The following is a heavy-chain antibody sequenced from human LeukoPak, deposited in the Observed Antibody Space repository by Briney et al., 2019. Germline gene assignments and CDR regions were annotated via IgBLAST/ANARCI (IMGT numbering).Heavy chain of an antibody. J-gene: IGHJ4*02. CDR3: AKHYMGSSYNRGLDY. D-gene: IGHD3-10*01. V-gene: IGHV4-39*01. CDR1: GGSISSSSYY. Sequence: SETLSLTCTVSGGSISSSSYYWGWIRQPPGKGLEWIGTIYYSGYTYYNPSLESRVTISVDTSKNQFSLKLSSVTAADTAIYYCAKHYMGSSYNRGLDYWGQGTLVTVSS. CDR2: IYYSGYT.